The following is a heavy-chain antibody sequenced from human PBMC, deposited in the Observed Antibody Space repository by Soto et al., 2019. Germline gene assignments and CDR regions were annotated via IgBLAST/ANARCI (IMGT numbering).Heavy chain of an antibody. D-gene: IGHD6-19*01. CDR1: GFTFSSYG. Sequence: PGGSLRLSCAASGFTFSSYGMHWVRQAPGKGLEWVAVIWYDGSNKYYADSVKGRFTISRDNSKNTLYLQMNSLRAEDTAVYYFARAGSKQWLVRNFDYWGQGTLVTVSS. CDR2: IWYDGSNK. CDR3: ARAGSKQWLVRNFDY. J-gene: IGHJ4*02. V-gene: IGHV3-33*01.